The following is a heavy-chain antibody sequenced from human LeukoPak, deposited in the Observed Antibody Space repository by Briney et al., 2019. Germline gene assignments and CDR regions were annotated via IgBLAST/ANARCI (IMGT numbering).Heavy chain of an antibody. D-gene: IGHD4-17*01. CDR2: IFGTENT. V-gene: IGHV4-4*07. J-gene: IGHJ6*03. CDR1: GDSISDYY. CDR3: AAAVDYGDIYYYYMDV. Sequence: SETLFLTCVVSGDSISDYYWSWIRQPAGKGLEWIGRIFGTENTDYNPSLKSRVSMSADTSKNRISLNVTSVTAADTAVYYCAAAVDYGDIYYYYMDVWGKGTTVTVSS.